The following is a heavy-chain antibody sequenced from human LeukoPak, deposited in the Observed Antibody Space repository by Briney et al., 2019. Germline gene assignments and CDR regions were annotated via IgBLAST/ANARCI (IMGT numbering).Heavy chain of an antibody. CDR2: ISSSGNIV. V-gene: IGHV3-11*01. Sequence: GGSLRLSCAASGFIFSDYYMSWIRQSPGKGLEWVSYISSSGNIVYDTDSVKGRFTISRDNAKNSLFLQMNSLRAEDTAVYFCASFQWLRYFDFWGQGTLVTVSS. D-gene: IGHD5-12*01. CDR1: GFIFSDYY. CDR3: ASFQWLRYFDF. J-gene: IGHJ4*02.